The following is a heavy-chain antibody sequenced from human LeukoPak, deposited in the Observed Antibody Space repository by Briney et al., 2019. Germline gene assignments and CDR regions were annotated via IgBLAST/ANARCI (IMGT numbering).Heavy chain of an antibody. CDR3: ARALPLRYCSGGSCHSGAFDI. V-gene: IGHV4-4*07. CDR1: GGSISSYY. J-gene: IGHJ3*02. D-gene: IGHD2-15*01. Sequence: SETLSLTCTVSGGSISSYYWSWIRQPAGKGLEWIGRIYTSGSTNYNPSLKSRVTMSVDTSKNQFSLKLSSVTAADTAVYYCARALPLRYCSGGSCHSGAFDIWGQGTMVTVSS. CDR2: IYTSGST.